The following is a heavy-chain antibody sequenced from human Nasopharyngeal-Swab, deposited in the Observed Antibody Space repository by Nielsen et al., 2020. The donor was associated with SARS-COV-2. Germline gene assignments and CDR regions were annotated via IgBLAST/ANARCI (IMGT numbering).Heavy chain of an antibody. CDR2: MNPNSGNT. J-gene: IGHJ4*02. Sequence: ASVKVSCKASGYTFTSYDINWVRQATGQGLEWMEWMNPNSGNTGYAQKFQGRVTMTRNTSITTAYMELSSLRFEDTAVYYCARGRGWYDFWSGYPDSWGQGTLVTVSS. CDR1: GYTFTSYD. CDR3: ARGRGWYDFWSGYPDS. V-gene: IGHV1-8*01. D-gene: IGHD3-3*01.